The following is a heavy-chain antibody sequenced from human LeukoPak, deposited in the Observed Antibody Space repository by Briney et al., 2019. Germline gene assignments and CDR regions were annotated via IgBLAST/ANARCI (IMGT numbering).Heavy chain of an antibody. D-gene: IGHD5-18*01. J-gene: IGHJ4*02. CDR2: VSYVGSNK. V-gene: IGHV3-30*18. CDR3: AKDLAGGYSYGLDY. Sequence: GGSLRLSCAASGFTFSIYGMHWVRHAPGKGLECVAIVSYVGSNKYYADSVRGRFTISRDNSKKTLYLEMNSLRAEDTAVYYCAKDLAGGYSYGLDYWGQGTLVTVSS. CDR1: GFTFSIYG.